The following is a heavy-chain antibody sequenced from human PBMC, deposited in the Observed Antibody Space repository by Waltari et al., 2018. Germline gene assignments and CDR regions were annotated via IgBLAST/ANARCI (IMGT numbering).Heavy chain of an antibody. D-gene: IGHD5-12*01. J-gene: IGHJ6*04. CDR1: GGSIRSGCSS. CDR3: ARGGRMATGMDG. Sequence: QLQLQASGPGLVKPSQTLSLTCTVSGGSIRSGCSSWRWPRQHPGQGLEWIGYIYYSGSTYDNPALKSRVTISVDTSKNQFSLKLSSVTAADTAVYYCARGGRMATGMDGWGKGTTVTVSS. CDR2: IYYSGST. V-gene: IGHV4-31*03.